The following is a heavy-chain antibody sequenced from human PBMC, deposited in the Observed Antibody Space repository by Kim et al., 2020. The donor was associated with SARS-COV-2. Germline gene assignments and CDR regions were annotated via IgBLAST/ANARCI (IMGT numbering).Heavy chain of an antibody. V-gene: IGHV4-59*01. J-gene: IGHJ6*02. D-gene: IGHD3-10*01. CDR3: ARWVRGAPPGPNYYYYGMDV. CDR1: GGSISSYY. Sequence: SETLSLTCTVSGGSISSYYWSWIRQPPGKGLEWIGYIYYSGSTNYNPSLKSRVTISVDTSKNQFSLKLSSVTAADTAVYYCARWVRGAPPGPNYYYYGMDVWGQGTTVTVSS. CDR2: IYYSGST.